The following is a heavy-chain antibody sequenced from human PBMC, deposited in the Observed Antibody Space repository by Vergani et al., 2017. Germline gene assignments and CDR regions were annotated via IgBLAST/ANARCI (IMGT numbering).Heavy chain of an antibody. CDR3: AKGGIVGATTFYYYYYMDG. CDR2: ISGSGGST. CDR1: GFTFSSYA. Sequence: EVQLLESGGGLVQPGGSLRLSCAASGFTFSSYAMSWVRQAPGKGLECVSAISGSGGSTYYADSVKGRFTISRDNSKNTLYLQMNSLRAEDTAVYYCAKGGIVGATTFYYYYYMDGWGEGTTVTVSS. V-gene: IGHV3-23*01. J-gene: IGHJ6*03. D-gene: IGHD1-26*01.